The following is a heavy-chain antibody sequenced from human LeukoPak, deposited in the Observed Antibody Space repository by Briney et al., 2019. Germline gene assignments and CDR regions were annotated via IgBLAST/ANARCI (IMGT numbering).Heavy chain of an antibody. CDR2: THYSGSS. CDR1: GGSISGYS. Sequence: SETLSLTCTVSGGSISGYSWSWIRQPPGKGLEWIGYTHYSGSSNYNPSLKSRVTISVDTSKNQFSLKVSSVTAADTAVYYCARCGRNDRGYYYMEDWGKGTTVTVSS. D-gene: IGHD3-22*01. CDR3: ARCGRNDRGYYYMED. V-gene: IGHV4-59*01. J-gene: IGHJ6*03.